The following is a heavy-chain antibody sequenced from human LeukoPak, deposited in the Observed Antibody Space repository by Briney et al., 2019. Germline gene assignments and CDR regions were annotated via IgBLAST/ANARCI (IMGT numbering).Heavy chain of an antibody. V-gene: IGHV4-30-2*01. CDR1: GGSISSGGYY. J-gene: IGHJ5*02. Sequence: SETLSLTCTVSGGSISSGGYYWSWIRQPPRKGLEWSGYIYHSGTTYYNPSLKSRVTISVDRSKNQFSLKLSSVTAADTAVYYCARGEKDGGIWFDPWGQGTLVTVSS. CDR3: ARGEKDGGIWFDP. D-gene: IGHD4-23*01. CDR2: IYHSGTT.